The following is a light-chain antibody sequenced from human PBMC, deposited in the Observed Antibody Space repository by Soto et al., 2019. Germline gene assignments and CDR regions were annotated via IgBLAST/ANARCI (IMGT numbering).Light chain of an antibody. Sequence: QSVLTQPPSVSGSPGQRVTLSCTGSSSNIGAGYDVHWYQQLPGTAPKLLIYGNSNRTSGVPDRFSGSKSGTSASLAITGRLAEDEAAYYCQSYDSSRSVLFGGGTQLTVL. J-gene: IGLJ2*01. CDR3: QSYDSSRSVL. CDR1: SSNIGAGYD. V-gene: IGLV1-40*01. CDR2: GNS.